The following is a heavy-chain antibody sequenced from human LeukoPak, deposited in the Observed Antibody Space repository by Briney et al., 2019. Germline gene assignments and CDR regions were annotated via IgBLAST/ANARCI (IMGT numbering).Heavy chain of an antibody. CDR3: ARGRLCGGCVSWEVGAIHFDY. CDR2: INHSGST. CDR1: GGSISSSSYY. J-gene: IGHJ4*02. V-gene: IGHV4-39*07. Sequence: PSETLSLTCTVSGGSISSSSYYWSWIRQPPGKGLEWIGEINHSGSTNYNPSLKSRVTISVDTSKNQFSLKLSSVTAADTAVYYCARGRLCGGCVSWEVGAIHFDYWGQGTLVTVSS. D-gene: IGHD1-26*01.